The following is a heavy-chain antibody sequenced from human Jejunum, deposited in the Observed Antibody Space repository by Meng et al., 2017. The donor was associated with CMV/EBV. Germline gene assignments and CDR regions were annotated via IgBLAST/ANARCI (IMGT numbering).Heavy chain of an antibody. Sequence: GSISSGDYYWIWIRQAAGKGLDWIGYISYSGSTSYNPSLKPRVTISIDTSKSQFSLKMTSVTAADTAVYYCADYYYDASGHNWFDSWGQGTLVTVSS. CDR3: ADYYYDASGHNWFDS. D-gene: IGHD3-22*01. CDR1: GSISSGDYY. CDR2: ISYSGST. J-gene: IGHJ5*01. V-gene: IGHV4-30-4*08.